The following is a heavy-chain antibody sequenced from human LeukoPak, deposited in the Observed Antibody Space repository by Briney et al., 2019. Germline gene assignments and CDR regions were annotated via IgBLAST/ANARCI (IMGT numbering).Heavy chain of an antibody. CDR1: GGSISSGDYY. CDR3: ARVRENYYDSEDAFDI. J-gene: IGHJ3*02. D-gene: IGHD3-22*01. V-gene: IGHV4-30-4*01. CDR2: IYYSGST. Sequence: PSETLSLTCTVSGGSISSGDYYWSWIRQPPGKGLEWIGYIYYSGSTYYNPSLKSRVTISVDTSKNQFSLKLSSVTAADTAVYYCARVRENYYDSEDAFDIWGQGTMVTVSS.